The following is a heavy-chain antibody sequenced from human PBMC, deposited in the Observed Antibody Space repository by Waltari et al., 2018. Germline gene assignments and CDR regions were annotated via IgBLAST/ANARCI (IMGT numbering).Heavy chain of an antibody. Sequence: QVQLQESGPGPVKPSETLSLTCTVSGGSISSNYNWGWIRQPPGKGLEWMGTMQYRGSTFYNRALESRVTISLDTSRNQCSLRLSSVYAADTAVYFCGRIAFGDDGGYFQYWGQGTLVTVSS. V-gene: IGHV4-39*01. CDR1: GGSISSNYN. CDR3: GRIAFGDDGGYFQY. J-gene: IGHJ1*01. D-gene: IGHD4-17*01. CDR2: MQYRGST.